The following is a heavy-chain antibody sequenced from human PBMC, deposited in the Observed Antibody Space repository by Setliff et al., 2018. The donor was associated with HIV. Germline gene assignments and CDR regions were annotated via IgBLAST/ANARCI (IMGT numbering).Heavy chain of an antibody. J-gene: IGHJ4*02. Sequence: SETLSLTCTVSGGSISTYFWTWIRQPPGKGLEWIGYIYTSGSTNYKPSLKSRVTISVDTSKNQFSLKLSSVTAADTAVYYCARGSFIGDYYYFDYWGQGTLVTVSS. CDR1: GGSISTYF. V-gene: IGHV4-4*08. CDR2: IYTSGST. D-gene: IGHD3-10*01. CDR3: ARGSFIGDYYYFDY.